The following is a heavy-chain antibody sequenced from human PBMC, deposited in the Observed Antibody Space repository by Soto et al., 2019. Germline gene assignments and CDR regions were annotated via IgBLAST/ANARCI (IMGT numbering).Heavy chain of an antibody. D-gene: IGHD6-19*01. V-gene: IGHV4-31*02. CDR2: FYSSGSI. J-gene: IGHJ5*02. Sequence: PSETLSLTCFVSGYFIGAVGYYWSWIRHHPGKGLEWIGSFYSSGSIIYNPSLRSRVSISGDMSTNQFSMSLTSVTAADTARYYCARMYSSGSGWFHPWGQGTLVTVSS. CDR1: GYFIGAVGYY. CDR3: ARMYSSGSGWFHP.